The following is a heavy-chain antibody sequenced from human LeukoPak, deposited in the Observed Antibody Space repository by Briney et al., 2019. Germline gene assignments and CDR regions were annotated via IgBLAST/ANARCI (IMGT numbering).Heavy chain of an antibody. CDR1: AGFTFSDYW. D-gene: IGHD6-19*01. J-gene: IGHJ4*02. V-gene: IGHV3-7*03. Sequence: GGSLRLSCAASAGFTFSDYWMNWVRQAPGKGLEWVAIISQDGREKLYVDSVKGRFTISRDNAKSSLYLQINSLRAEDAAVYYCVGGIGWQPDYWGQGTLVTVSS. CDR3: VGGIGWQPDY. CDR2: ISQDGREK.